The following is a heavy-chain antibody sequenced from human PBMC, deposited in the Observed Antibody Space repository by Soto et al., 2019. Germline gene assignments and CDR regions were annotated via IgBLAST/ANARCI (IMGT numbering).Heavy chain of an antibody. CDR3: ARERIVSQGWFNP. CDR1: GFTFSSYG. CDR2: IWYDGSNK. V-gene: IGHV3-33*01. Sequence: SGGSLRLSCAASGFTFSSYGMHWVRQAPGKGLEWVAVIWYDGSNKYYADSVKGRFTISRDNSKNTLYLQMNSLRAEDTAVYYCARERIVSQGWFNPWGQGTLVTVSS. D-gene: IGHD1-26*01. J-gene: IGHJ5*02.